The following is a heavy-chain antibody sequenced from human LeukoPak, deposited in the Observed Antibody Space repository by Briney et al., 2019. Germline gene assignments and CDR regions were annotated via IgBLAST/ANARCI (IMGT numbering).Heavy chain of an antibody. V-gene: IGHV3-23*01. J-gene: IGHJ4*02. CDR3: AAEPGYSGYDYALAY. Sequence: SGGSLRLTCVASGFTFTSYAMGWVRQAPGKGLEWVSSLSTSGSSTNHAHSVKGRFTISRDNSKNTLYLQMNSLRAEDTAVYYCAAEPGYSGYDYALAYWGEGTLVTVSS. CDR1: GFTFTSYA. D-gene: IGHD5-12*01. CDR2: LSTSGSST.